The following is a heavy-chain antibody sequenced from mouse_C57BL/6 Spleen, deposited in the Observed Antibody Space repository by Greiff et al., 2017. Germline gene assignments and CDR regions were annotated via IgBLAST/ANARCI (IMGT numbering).Heavy chain of an antibody. D-gene: IGHD2-1*01. CDR1: GYTFTSYW. V-gene: IGHV1-55*01. Sequence: QVQLKQPGAELVKPGASVKMSCKASGYTFTSYWITWVKQRPGQGLEWIGDIYPGSGSTNYNEKFKSKATLTVDTSSSTAYMQLSSLTSEDSEVYYCASIYQGAMDYWGQGTSVTVSS. CDR3: ASIYQGAMDY. CDR2: IYPGSGST. J-gene: IGHJ4*01.